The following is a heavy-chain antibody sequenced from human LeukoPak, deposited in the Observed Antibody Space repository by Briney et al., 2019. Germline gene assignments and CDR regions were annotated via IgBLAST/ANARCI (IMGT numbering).Heavy chain of an antibody. Sequence: VASVKVSCKASAYTFTNYGISWVRQAPGQGLERMGWIRAYNGNTNYEQKVQGRVTMTTDTSTSTAYMELRSLTSDDTAVYYCARASAHWSDYWGQGTLVTVSS. V-gene: IGHV1-18*01. CDR3: ARASAHWSDY. CDR1: AYTFTNYG. J-gene: IGHJ4*02. CDR2: IRAYNGNT. D-gene: IGHD2-8*02.